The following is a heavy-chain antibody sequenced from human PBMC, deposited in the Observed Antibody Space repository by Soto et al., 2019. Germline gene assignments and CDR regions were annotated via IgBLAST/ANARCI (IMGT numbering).Heavy chain of an antibody. Sequence: SETLSLTCTVSGGSISSYYWSWIRQPPGKGLEWIGYIYYGGSTNYNPSLKSRVTISVDTSKNQFSLKLSSVTAADTAVYYCAIVTDIMVRGVITNYYYYMDVPGKGTTDIVSS. D-gene: IGHD3-10*01. J-gene: IGHJ6*03. V-gene: IGHV4-59*01. CDR3: AIVTDIMVRGVITNYYYYMDV. CDR1: GGSISSYY. CDR2: IYYGGST.